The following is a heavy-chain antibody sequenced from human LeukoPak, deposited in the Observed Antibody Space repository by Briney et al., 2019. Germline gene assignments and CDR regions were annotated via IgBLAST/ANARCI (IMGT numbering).Heavy chain of an antibody. CDR1: GGSISSGGYS. CDR3: ARDAGHQLSRRNYYAMDV. CDR2: IYHSGST. Sequence: SQTLSLTCAVSGGSISSGGYSWSWIRQPPGKGLEWIGYIYHSGSTYYNPSLKSRVTMSVDTSKNQFSLKLSSVTAADTAVYYCARDAGHQLSRRNYYAMDVWGQGTTVTVSS. V-gene: IGHV4-30-2*01. D-gene: IGHD1-1*01. J-gene: IGHJ6*02.